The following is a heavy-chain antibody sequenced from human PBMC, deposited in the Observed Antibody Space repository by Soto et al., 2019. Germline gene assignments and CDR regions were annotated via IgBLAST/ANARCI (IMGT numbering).Heavy chain of an antibody. D-gene: IGHD6-19*01. CDR3: AKAAVAGPISGFYYFDY. CDR1: GFTFSSYG. CDR2: ISYDGSNK. V-gene: IGHV3-30*18. Sequence: GGSLRLSCAASGFTFSSYGMHWVRQAPGKGLEWVAVISYDGSNKYYADSVKGRFTISRDNSKNTLYLQMNSLRAEDTAVYYCAKAAVAGPISGFYYFDYWGQGTLVTVSS. J-gene: IGHJ4*02.